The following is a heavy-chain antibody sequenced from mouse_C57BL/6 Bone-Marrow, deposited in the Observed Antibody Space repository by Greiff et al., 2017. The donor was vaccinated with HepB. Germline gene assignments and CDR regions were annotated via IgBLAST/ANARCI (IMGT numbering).Heavy chain of an antibody. J-gene: IGHJ1*03. Sequence: EVQLQQSGAELVRPGASVKLSCTASGFNIKDYYMPWVKPRPEQGLAWIGRIDPEAGDTEYAPKFQGKATMTADTTSNTAYLQLSSLTSEDTAVYYCTRYDGYSWYFDVWGTGTTVTVSS. CDR1: GFNIKDYY. CDR3: TRYDGYSWYFDV. D-gene: IGHD2-3*01. CDR2: IDPEAGDT. V-gene: IGHV14-1*01.